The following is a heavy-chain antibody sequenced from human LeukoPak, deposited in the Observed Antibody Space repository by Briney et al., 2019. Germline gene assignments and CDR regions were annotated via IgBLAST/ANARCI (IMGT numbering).Heavy chain of an antibody. CDR1: GYTFTSYA. CDR3: ARAVRRGEIERY. J-gene: IGHJ4*02. D-gene: IGHD3-10*01. Sequence: ASVKVSCKASGYTFTSYAMHWVRQAPGQRLEWMGWINAGNGNTKYSQEFQGRVTMTRDTSVGTAYMELSSLRSEDTAVYYCARAVRRGEIERYWGQGTLVTVSS. V-gene: IGHV1-3*03. CDR2: INAGNGNT.